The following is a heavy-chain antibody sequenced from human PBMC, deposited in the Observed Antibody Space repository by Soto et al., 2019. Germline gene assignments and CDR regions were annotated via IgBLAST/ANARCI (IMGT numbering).Heavy chain of an antibody. D-gene: IGHD6-19*01. J-gene: IGHJ4*02. V-gene: IGHV3-21*01. CDR3: ARDLALAGNY. Sequence: GSRVVSCAASGFTFSSYAMNWVRQTQEKGLEWVSSISSTSSYTHYSDSVKGRFTISRDNANKSLFLQMNSLRDEDTATYYCARDLALAGNYWGQGVLVTVYS. CDR2: ISSTSSYT. CDR1: GFTFSSYA.